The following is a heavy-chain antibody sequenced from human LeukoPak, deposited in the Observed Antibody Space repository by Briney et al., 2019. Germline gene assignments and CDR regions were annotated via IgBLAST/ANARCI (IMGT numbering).Heavy chain of an antibody. CDR3: ARNVVVPADRGYNWFDP. CDR1: GGSFSGYY. D-gene: IGHD2-2*01. Sequence: PSETLSLTCAVYGGSFSGYYWSWIRQPPGKGLEWIGEINHSGSTNYNPSLKSRVTISVDTSKNQFSLKLSSVTAADTAVYYCARNVVVPADRGYNWFDPWGQGALVTVSS. CDR2: INHSGST. V-gene: IGHV4-34*01. J-gene: IGHJ5*02.